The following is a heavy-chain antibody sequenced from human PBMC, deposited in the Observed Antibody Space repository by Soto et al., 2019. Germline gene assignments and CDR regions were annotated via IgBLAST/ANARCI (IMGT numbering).Heavy chain of an antibody. D-gene: IGHD2-15*01. CDR1: GGSISSGGYY. J-gene: IGHJ5*02. Sequence: QVQLQESGPGLVKPSQTLSLTCTVSGGSISSGGYYWSWIRQHPGKGLEWIGNIYYSGSTYYNPSLKSRVTISVDTSKNQFSLKLSSVTAADTAVYYCARADCSGGSYYSIARWFDPWGQGTLVTVSS. CDR3: ARADCSGGSYYSIARWFDP. CDR2: IYYSGST. V-gene: IGHV4-31*03.